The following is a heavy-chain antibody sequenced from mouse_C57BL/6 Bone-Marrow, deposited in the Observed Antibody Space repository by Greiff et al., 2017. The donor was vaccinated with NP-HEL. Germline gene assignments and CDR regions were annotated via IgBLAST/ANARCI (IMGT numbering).Heavy chain of an antibody. CDR1: GFTFSDYG. Sequence: EVMLVESGGGLVKPGGSLKLSCAASGFTFSDYGMHWVRQAPEKGLEWVAYISSGSSTIYYADTVKGRFTISRDNAKNTLFLQMTSLRSEDTAMYYCARNVYDYDWFAYWGQGTLVTVSA. V-gene: IGHV5-17*01. CDR3: ARNVYDYDWFAY. D-gene: IGHD2-4*01. J-gene: IGHJ3*01. CDR2: ISSGSSTI.